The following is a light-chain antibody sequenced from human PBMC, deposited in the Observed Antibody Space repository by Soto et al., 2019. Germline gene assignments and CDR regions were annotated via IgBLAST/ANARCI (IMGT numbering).Light chain of an antibody. V-gene: IGKV3-20*01. J-gene: IGKJ1*01. CDR1: QSVSSSD. CDR3: QQYGSSPAT. Sequence: EIVLTQSPGTLSLSPGERATLSCRASQSVSSSDLAWYQQRPGQTPRLLIYGASSRATGIPDRFSGSGSGTDFTLTISRLEPEDFAVYYCQQYGSSPATFGQGTKVEIK. CDR2: GAS.